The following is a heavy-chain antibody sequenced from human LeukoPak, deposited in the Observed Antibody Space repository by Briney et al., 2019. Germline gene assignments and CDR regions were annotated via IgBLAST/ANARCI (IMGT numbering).Heavy chain of an antibody. CDR1: GGSISSSSFY. CDR3: ARLKEGIDY. CDR2: IYYSGNT. J-gene: IGHJ4*02. Sequence: SETLSLTCTVSGGSISSSSFYWGWIRQPPGKGLEWIGSIYYSGNTYYNPSLKSRVTISVDTSKNQFSLKLSSVTAADAAVYYCARLKEGIDYWGQGTLVTVSS. V-gene: IGHV4-39*01. D-gene: IGHD3-10*01.